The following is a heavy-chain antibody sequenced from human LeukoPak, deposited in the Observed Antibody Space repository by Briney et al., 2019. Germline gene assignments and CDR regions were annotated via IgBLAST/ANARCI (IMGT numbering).Heavy chain of an antibody. V-gene: IGHV3-53*05. CDR2: IYSGGST. CDR3: ARELGD. J-gene: IGHJ4*02. Sequence: GGSLRLSCAASGFTFSSYGMSWVRQAPGKGLEWVSVIYSGGSTYYIDSVKGRFTISRDNSRNTVYLQMNSLRAEDTAVYYCARELGDWGQGTLVTVSS. CDR1: GFTFSSYG.